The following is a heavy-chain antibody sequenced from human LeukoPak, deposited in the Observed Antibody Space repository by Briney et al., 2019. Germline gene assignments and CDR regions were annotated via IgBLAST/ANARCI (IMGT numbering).Heavy chain of an antibody. CDR3: ARELVVGATYYYYYYMDV. CDR1: GGSISSYY. Sequence: SETLSLTCTVSGGSISSYYWSWIRQPAGKGLEWVGRIYTSGSTNYNPSLKSRVTMSVDTSKNQFSLKLSSVTAADTAVYYCARELVVGATYYYYYYMDVWGKGTTVTVSS. D-gene: IGHD1-26*01. V-gene: IGHV4-4*07. J-gene: IGHJ6*03. CDR2: IYTSGST.